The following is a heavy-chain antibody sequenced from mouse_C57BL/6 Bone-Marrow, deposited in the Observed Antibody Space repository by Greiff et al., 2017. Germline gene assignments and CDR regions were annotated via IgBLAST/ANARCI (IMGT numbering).Heavy chain of an antibody. CDR3: ARVITTVEAY. CDR2: MYPGSGST. Sequence: VQLQQPGAELVKPGASVKMSCKASGYTFPSYWITWVKQRPGQGLEWIGDMYPGSGSTNYNEKFKSKATLTVDTSSSTAYMQLSSLTSEDSAVYYCARVITTVEAYWGQGTLVTVSA. J-gene: IGHJ3*01. V-gene: IGHV1-55*01. D-gene: IGHD1-1*01. CDR1: GYTFPSYW.